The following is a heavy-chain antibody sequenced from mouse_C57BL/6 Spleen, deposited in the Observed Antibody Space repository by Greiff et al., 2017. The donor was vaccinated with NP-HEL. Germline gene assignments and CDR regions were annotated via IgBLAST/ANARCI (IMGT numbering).Heavy chain of an antibody. Sequence: VQLKQSGAELVRPGASVKLSCTASGFNIKDYYMHWVKQRPEQGLEWIGWIDPENGDTEYASKFQGKATLTADTSSNTAYLQLSSLTSEDTAVYSCSRGILRDYYAMDYWGQGTSVTVSS. D-gene: IGHD5-2*01. CDR3: SRGILRDYYAMDY. V-gene: IGHV14-4*01. CDR1: GFNIKDYY. J-gene: IGHJ4*01. CDR2: IDPENGDT.